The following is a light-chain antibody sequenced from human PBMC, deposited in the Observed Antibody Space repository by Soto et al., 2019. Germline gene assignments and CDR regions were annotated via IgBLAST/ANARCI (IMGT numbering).Light chain of an antibody. CDR2: GAS. CDR3: QQYGSSPRT. CDR1: QTVSSTY. Sequence: SVLRQSPGTLSLSPGEGATLSCWASQTVSSTYLGWYQQRPGQAPRLIIYGASSRATGIPDRFSGSGSGTDFTLTISRLEPEDFAVYYCQQYGSSPRTFGQGTKVDIK. V-gene: IGKV3-20*01. J-gene: IGKJ1*01.